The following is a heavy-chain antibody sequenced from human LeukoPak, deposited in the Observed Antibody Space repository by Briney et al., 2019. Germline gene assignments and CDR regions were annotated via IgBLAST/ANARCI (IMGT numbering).Heavy chain of an antibody. D-gene: IGHD4-17*01. V-gene: IGHV3-23*01. CDR2: FTGSGGST. CDR1: GFTFNNYA. Sequence: PGGSLRLSCAASGFTFNNYAMTWVRQAPGKGLEWVSTFTGSGGSTYYADSVKGRFTISRDNSENTLDLQMNSLRAEDTAVYYCTRGTTLTIGASDYWGQGTLVTVSS. CDR3: TRGTTLTIGASDY. J-gene: IGHJ4*02.